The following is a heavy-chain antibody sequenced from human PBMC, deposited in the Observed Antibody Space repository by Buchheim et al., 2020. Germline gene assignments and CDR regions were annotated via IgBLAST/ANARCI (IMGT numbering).Heavy chain of an antibody. CDR2: INPSGGST. J-gene: IGHJ4*02. CDR3: ARARAYYYDSSGYISD. Sequence: QVQLVQSGAEVKKPGASVKVSCKASGYTFTSYYMHWVRQAPGQGPEWMGIINPSGGSTSYAQKFQGRVTMTRDTSNNTIYMELSSLRSEDTAVYYCARARAYYYDSSGYISDWGQGTL. D-gene: IGHD3-22*01. CDR1: GYTFTSYY. V-gene: IGHV1-46*01.